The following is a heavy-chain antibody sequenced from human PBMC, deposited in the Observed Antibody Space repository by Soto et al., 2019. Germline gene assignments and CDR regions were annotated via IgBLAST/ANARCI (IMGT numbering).Heavy chain of an antibody. D-gene: IGHD3-3*01. CDR1: GFTFSSYS. J-gene: IGHJ6*02. Sequence: AGGSLRLSCAASGFTFSSYSMNWVRQAPGKGLEWVSSISSSSYIYYADSVKGRFTISRDNAKNSLYLQMNSLRAEDTAVYYCARESGANYDFWSGYYRYYYYGMDVWGQGTTVTVSS. CDR2: ISSSSYI. CDR3: ARESGANYDFWSGYYRYYYYGMDV. V-gene: IGHV3-21*01.